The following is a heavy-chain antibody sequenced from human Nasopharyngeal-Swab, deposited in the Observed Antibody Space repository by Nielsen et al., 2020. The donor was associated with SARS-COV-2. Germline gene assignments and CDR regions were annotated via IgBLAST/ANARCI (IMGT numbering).Heavy chain of an antibody. CDR2: ISSSSSTI. Sequence: GRSLRLSCAASGFTFSSYSMNWVRQAPGKGLEWVSYISSSSSTIYYADSVKGRFTISRDNAKKSLYLQMNSLRAEDTAVYYCARGVETIHHWGQGSLVTVSS. D-gene: IGHD5-24*01. CDR3: ARGVETIHH. J-gene: IGHJ1*01. CDR1: GFTFSSYS. V-gene: IGHV3-48*04.